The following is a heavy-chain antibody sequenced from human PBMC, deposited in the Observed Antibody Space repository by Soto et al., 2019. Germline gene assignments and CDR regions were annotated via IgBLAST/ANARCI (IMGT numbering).Heavy chain of an antibody. J-gene: IGHJ4*02. D-gene: IGHD3-22*01. CDR3: ARVPNYYDSSGYIDY. CDR2: ISAYNGNT. V-gene: IGHV1-18*01. Sequence: ASVKVSCKASGYTFTSYGISWVRQAPGQGLEWMGRISAYNGNTNYAQKLQGRVTMTTDTSTSTAYMELRSLRSDDTAVYYCARVPNYYDSSGYIDYWGQGTLVTVSS. CDR1: GYTFTSYG.